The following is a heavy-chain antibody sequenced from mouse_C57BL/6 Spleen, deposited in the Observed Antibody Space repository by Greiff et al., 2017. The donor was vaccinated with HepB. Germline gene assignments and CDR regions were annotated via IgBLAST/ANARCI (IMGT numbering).Heavy chain of an antibody. J-gene: IGHJ4*01. CDR2: ISSGGDYI. V-gene: IGHV5-9-1*02. Sequence: EVKLVESGEGLVKPGGSLKLSCAASGFTFSSYAMSWVRQTPEKRLEWVAYISSGGDYIYYADTVKGRFTISRDNARNTLYLQMSSLKSEDTAMYYCTREAGTEYYAMDYWGQGTSVTVSS. CDR1: GFTFSSYA. D-gene: IGHD4-1*01. CDR3: TREAGTEYYAMDY.